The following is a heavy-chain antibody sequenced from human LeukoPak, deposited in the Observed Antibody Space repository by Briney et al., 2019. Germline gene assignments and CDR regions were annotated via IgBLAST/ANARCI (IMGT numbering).Heavy chain of an antibody. J-gene: IGHJ5*02. V-gene: IGHV4-30-4*01. CDR1: GGSISSGDYY. CDR2: IYYSGST. Sequence: SEALSLTCTVSGGSISSGDYYWSWIRQPPGKGLEWIGYIYYSGSTYYNPSLKSRVTISVDTSKNQFSLKLSSVTAADTAVYYCARGGGLHWFDPWGQGTLVTVSS. CDR3: ARGGGLHWFDP. D-gene: IGHD3/OR15-3a*01.